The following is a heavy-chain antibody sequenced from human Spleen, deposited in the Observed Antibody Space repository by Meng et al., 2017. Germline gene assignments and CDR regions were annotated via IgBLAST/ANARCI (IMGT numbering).Heavy chain of an antibody. CDR3: ARGPTTMAHDFDY. J-gene: IGHJ4*02. Sequence: QVHVQQWGLGLLSPSKTLSPPCVVSGGSFSDYYWSWIRQPPGKGLEWIGEINHSGSTNYNPSLESRATISVDTSQNNLSLKLSSVTAADSAVYYCARGPTTMAHDFDYWGQGTLVTVSS. D-gene: IGHD4-11*01. V-gene: IGHV4-34*01. CDR1: GGSFSDYY. CDR2: INHSGST.